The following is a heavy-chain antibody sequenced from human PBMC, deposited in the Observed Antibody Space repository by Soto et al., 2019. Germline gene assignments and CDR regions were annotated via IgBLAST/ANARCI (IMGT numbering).Heavy chain of an antibody. J-gene: IGHJ5*02. CDR1: GFTFGNYW. V-gene: IGHV3-7*01. Sequence: GGSLRLSSAASGFTFGNYWMSWVRQAPGKEPEWVANIKQDGSERNYVDSVKGRFTISRDNAENSLYLQMNSLRVEDTGVYYCASARHIGPWGQGTLVTVSS. D-gene: IGHD2-21*01. CDR3: ASARHIGP. CDR2: IKQDGSER.